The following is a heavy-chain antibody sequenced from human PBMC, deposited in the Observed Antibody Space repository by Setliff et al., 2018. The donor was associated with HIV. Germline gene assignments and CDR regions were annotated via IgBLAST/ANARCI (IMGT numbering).Heavy chain of an antibody. CDR1: GYTFTSYG. J-gene: IGHJ4*02. Sequence: GASVKVSCKASGYTFTSYGISWVRQAPGQGLEWMGRINPDSGATTYAQNFQGRVTMTRDTSISTAYMELTRLRSDDTAVYYCARDLGLMPLASADYWGQGTLVTVSS. CDR3: ARDLGLMPLASADY. V-gene: IGHV1-2*06. D-gene: IGHD3-16*01. CDR2: INPDSGAT.